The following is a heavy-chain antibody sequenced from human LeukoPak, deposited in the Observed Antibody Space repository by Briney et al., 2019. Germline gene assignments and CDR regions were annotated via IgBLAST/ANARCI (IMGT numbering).Heavy chain of an antibody. V-gene: IGHV3-49*04. Sequence: LSLTCAVYGGSFSGYYWSWVRQAPGKGLEWVGFIRGKAYGVTTEYAASVKGRFTISRDDSKSIAYLQMNSLKTEDTAVYYCTRGNWNYDYWGQGTLVTVSS. CDR3: TRGNWNYDY. J-gene: IGHJ4*02. CDR2: IRGKAYGVTT. D-gene: IGHD1-7*01. CDR1: GGSFSGYY.